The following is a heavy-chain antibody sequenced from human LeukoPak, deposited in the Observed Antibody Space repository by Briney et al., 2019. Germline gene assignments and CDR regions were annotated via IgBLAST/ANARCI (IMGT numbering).Heavy chain of an antibody. D-gene: IGHD3-16*01. CDR3: ARDRAKWVAAPLGL. V-gene: IGHV3-33*01. CDR2: IWYDGSNK. CDR1: GFTFSTYG. J-gene: IGHJ4*02. Sequence: PGRSLRLSCAASGFTFSTYGMHWVRQAPGKGLEGVAVIWYDGSNKYYADSVKGRFTISRDNSKNRVYLQMNSLRAEDTAVYYCARDRAKWVAAPLGLWGQGTLVTVSS.